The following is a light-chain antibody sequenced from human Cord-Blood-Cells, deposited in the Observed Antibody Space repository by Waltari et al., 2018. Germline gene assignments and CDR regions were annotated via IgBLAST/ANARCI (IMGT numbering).Light chain of an antibody. CDR1: QSISSY. CDR3: QQSYSTPQYT. V-gene: IGKV1-39*01. Sequence: DIQMTQSPSSLSASVGDRVTITCRASQSISSYLNWYQQKPGKAPKLLIYAASSLQSGVPSRFSGSGSGTDFTLTISSLQPEDFANYYCQQSYSTPQYTFGQGTKLEIK. J-gene: IGKJ2*01. CDR2: AAS.